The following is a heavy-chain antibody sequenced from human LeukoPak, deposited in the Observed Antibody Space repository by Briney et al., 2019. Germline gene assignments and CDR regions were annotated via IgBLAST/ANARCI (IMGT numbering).Heavy chain of an antibody. CDR1: GFTVSSNY. D-gene: IGHD2-15*01. Sequence: GGSLRLSCAASGFTVSSNYMNWVRQAPGKGLEWVSVIYSSGSTYYADSVKGRFTISRDNSKSTLYLQMHSLRAEDTAVYYCAAVGVVAGLGYWGQGTLVTVSS. CDR2: IYSSGST. CDR3: AAVGVVAGLGY. J-gene: IGHJ4*02. V-gene: IGHV3-53*01.